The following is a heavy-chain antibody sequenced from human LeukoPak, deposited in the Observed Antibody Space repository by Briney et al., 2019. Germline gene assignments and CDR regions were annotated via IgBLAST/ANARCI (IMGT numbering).Heavy chain of an antibody. Sequence: SETLSLTCTVSGDSVSGISFYWSWIRQPPGKGLQYIGYIQYSGSTNYNPSLKGRVTISVDTSKNQFPLKLSSVTAADTAVYYCARYYDRSGYWSTPHFDYWGQGTLVTVSS. D-gene: IGHD3-22*01. CDR3: ARYYDRSGYWSTPHFDY. J-gene: IGHJ4*02. CDR2: IQYSGST. V-gene: IGHV4-61*01. CDR1: GDSVSGISFY.